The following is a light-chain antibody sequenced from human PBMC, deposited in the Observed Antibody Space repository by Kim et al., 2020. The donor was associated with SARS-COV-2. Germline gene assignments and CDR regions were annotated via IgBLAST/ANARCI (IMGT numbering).Light chain of an antibody. Sequence: SATVGVRVTITCRASQCISSWLAWYQQKPGKAPKLLIYSASSLQSGVPARFSGSGSGTDITLTISSLQPEDFGTYYCQQANSFPYTFGQGTKLEI. CDR3: QQANSFPYT. V-gene: IGKV1-12*01. CDR2: SAS. CDR1: QCISSW. J-gene: IGKJ2*01.